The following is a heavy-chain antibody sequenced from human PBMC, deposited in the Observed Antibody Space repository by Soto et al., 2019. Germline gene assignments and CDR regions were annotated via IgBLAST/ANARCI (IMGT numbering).Heavy chain of an antibody. V-gene: IGHV3-53*01. CDR1: GLTVSSSY. J-gene: IGHJ4*02. CDR3: ARAREPEYSCAIFFDF. Sequence: GGSLRLCCAASGLTVSSSYMSWVRQAPGKGLQWVSVIYSAGSTYYANSVKGRFTISRDISTNMVYLQMSSLTDEDTAVYYCARAREPEYSCAIFFDFWGQGALVTVS. CDR2: IYSAGST. D-gene: IGHD5-18*01.